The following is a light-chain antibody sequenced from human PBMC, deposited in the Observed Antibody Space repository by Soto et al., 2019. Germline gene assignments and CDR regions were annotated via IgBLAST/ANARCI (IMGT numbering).Light chain of an antibody. J-gene: IGKJ2*01. V-gene: IGKV3-20*01. CDR3: QQYGNSPPNT. CDR1: QSVSSSY. Sequence: EIVLTQSPGTLSLSPGERATLSCRASQSVSSSYLAWYQQKPGQAPRVLIYGASSRATGIPDRFSGSGSGTEFTLTISRPEPEDFAVYFCQQYGNSPPNTFGQGTKVEIK. CDR2: GAS.